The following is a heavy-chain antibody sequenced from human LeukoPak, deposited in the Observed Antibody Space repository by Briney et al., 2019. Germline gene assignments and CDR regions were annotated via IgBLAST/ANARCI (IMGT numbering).Heavy chain of an antibody. CDR1: GFSLSTSGLC. Sequence: CGPALVKLTQTLTLIYTFSGFSLSTSGLCVSWIRQPPGKALEWLVRIDRDDDKYYSTSLKTRLTISRDTSKNQVVLTMTNMDPVDTATYYCARIAYSSSFRYFDYWGQGTLVTVSS. J-gene: IGHJ4*02. CDR2: IDRDDDK. V-gene: IGHV2-70*11. D-gene: IGHD6-13*01. CDR3: ARIAYSSSFRYFDY.